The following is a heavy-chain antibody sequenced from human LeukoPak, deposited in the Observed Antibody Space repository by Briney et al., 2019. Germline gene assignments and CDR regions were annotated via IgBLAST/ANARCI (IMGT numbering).Heavy chain of an antibody. CDR1: GYTFTSHF. CDR2: INPRCGST. V-gene: IGHV1-46*01. D-gene: IGHD3-22*01. Sequence: SVKVSCKASGYTFTSHFMHWVRQAPGQGLEWMGIINPRCGSTSYTQKFQGRVTKTRDTSTSTVYMELSSLRSEDTAVYYCARVKSYYYDTSDKDAFDIWGQGTMVTVSS. J-gene: IGHJ3*02. CDR3: ARVKSYYYDTSDKDAFDI.